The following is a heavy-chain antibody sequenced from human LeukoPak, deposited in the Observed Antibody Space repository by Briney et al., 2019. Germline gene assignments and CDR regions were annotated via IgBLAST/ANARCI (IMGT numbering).Heavy chain of an antibody. V-gene: IGHV4-30-2*01. CDR3: ARVPHRGFFDY. D-gene: IGHD5-12*01. Sequence: SQTLSLTCAVSGGSISSGDYSWSWIRQPPGKGLEWIGHISHSGSTHYNPSLKSRVTISVDRSKNQFSLKLSSVTAADTAVYYCARVPHRGFFDYWGQGTLVTVSS. CDR2: ISHSGST. CDR1: GGSISSGDYS. J-gene: IGHJ4*02.